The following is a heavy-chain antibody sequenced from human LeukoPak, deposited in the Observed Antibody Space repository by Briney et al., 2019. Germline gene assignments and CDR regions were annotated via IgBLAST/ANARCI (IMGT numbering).Heavy chain of an antibody. CDR2: IYYSGST. CDR1: GGSFSGYY. Sequence: SETLSLTCVVYGGSFSGYYWSWIRQPPGKGLEWIGYIYYSGSTNYNPSLKSRVTISVDTSKNQFSLKLSSVTAADTAVYYCTRGLDRSSWYNYWGQGTLVTVSS. D-gene: IGHD6-13*01. J-gene: IGHJ4*02. V-gene: IGHV4-59*01. CDR3: TRGLDRSSWYNY.